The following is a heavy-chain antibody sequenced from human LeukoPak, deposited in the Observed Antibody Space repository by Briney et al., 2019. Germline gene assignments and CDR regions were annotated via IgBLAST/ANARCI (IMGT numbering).Heavy chain of an antibody. CDR3: ARDDYRGVTNFDP. Sequence: SETLSLTCSVSGGSISPYFWSWIRQPPGKGLEWIGYISYSGSTNYNPSLKSRVAISVDTSKNQFSLQLSSVTAADTAVYYCARDDYRGVTNFDPWGQGALVTVSS. CDR1: GGSISPYF. D-gene: IGHD3-10*01. V-gene: IGHV4-59*01. CDR2: ISYSGST. J-gene: IGHJ5*02.